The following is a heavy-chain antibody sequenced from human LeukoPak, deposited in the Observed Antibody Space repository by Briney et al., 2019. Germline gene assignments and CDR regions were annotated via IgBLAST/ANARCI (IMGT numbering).Heavy chain of an antibody. J-gene: IGHJ2*01. V-gene: IGHV3-9*01. CDR2: ISWNSGKI. CDR1: GFTFDDYA. D-gene: IGHD6-19*01. Sequence: QAGGSLRLSCAASGFTFDDYAMHWVRQAPGKGLEWVSGISWNSGKIEYGDSVKGRFTISRDNAKNSLYLQMNSLRDEDTAFYYCAKDNAAGWFRYFEVWGRGTLVLVSS. CDR3: AKDNAAGWFRYFEV.